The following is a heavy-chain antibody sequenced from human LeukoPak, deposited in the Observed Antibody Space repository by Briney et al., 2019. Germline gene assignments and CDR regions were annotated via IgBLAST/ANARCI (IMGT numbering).Heavy chain of an antibody. D-gene: IGHD4-17*01. CDR1: GLTFSIFP. Sequence: GGSLRLSCAASGLTFSIFPMQCFGQAPGKGLEYVSGISSNGISTYYANSVKGRFTNSRDNSKNTLYLQMGSLRAEYMAVYYCARGSTVNPCDYWGQGTLVTVSS. CDR3: ARGSTVNPCDY. J-gene: IGHJ4*02. V-gene: IGHV3-64*01. CDR2: ISSNGIST.